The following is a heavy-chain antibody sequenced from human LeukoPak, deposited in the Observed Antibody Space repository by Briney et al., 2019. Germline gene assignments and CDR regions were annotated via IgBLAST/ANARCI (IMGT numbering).Heavy chain of an antibody. J-gene: IGHJ4*02. V-gene: IGHV4-59*01. CDR1: GGSISSYY. CDR3: AREPYGSGTFDY. D-gene: IGHD3-10*01. Sequence: SETLSLTCTVSGGSISSYYWSWIRQPPGKGLEWIGYIYYSGSTNYNPSLKSRVTISVDTSKNQFSLKLSSVTAADTAEYYCAREPYGSGTFDYWGLGTLVTVSA. CDR2: IYYSGST.